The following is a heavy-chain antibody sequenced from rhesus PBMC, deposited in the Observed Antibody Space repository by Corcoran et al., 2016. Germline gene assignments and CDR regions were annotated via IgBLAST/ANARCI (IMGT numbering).Heavy chain of an antibody. CDR2: IKNQADGGTA. J-gene: IGHJ6*01. V-gene: IGHV3S11*01. D-gene: IGHD1-1-1*01. CDR1: GLTCSNYW. CDR3: TRSWNYMGLDS. Sequence: EVQLVESGGGLVQPGGSLRLSCAASGLTCSNYWQSWVRQAPGKGLEWVGFIKNQADGGTAAYAESVKGRFTISSDESKNTLYLQMNSLKTEDTAVYYCTRSWNYMGLDSWGQGVVVTVSS.